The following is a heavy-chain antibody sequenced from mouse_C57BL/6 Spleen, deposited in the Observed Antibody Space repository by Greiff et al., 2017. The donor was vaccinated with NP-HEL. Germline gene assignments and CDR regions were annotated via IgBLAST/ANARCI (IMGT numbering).Heavy chain of an antibody. J-gene: IGHJ2*01. Sequence: QVQLKQSGAELVRPGASVTLSCKASGYTFTDYEMHWVKQTPVHGLEWIGAIDPETGGTAYNQKFKGKAILTADKSSSTAYMELRSLTSEDSAVYYCTRYTVVAPYYFDYWGQGTTLTVSS. CDR3: TRYTVVAPYYFDY. V-gene: IGHV1-15*01. CDR1: GYTFTDYE. D-gene: IGHD1-1*01. CDR2: IDPETGGT.